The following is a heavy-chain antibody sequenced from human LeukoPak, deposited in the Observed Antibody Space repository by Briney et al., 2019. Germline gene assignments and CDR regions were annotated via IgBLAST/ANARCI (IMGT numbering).Heavy chain of an antibody. CDR3: ARDADGWFDP. J-gene: IGHJ5*02. D-gene: IGHD5-24*01. V-gene: IGHV4-59*01. Sequence: PSETLSLTCTVSGGSISSYYWSWIRQPPGKGLEWIGYIYYSGSTNYNPSLKSRVTISVDTSKNQFSLKLSSVTAADTAVYYCARDADGWFDPWVQGTLVTVSS. CDR1: GGSISSYY. CDR2: IYYSGST.